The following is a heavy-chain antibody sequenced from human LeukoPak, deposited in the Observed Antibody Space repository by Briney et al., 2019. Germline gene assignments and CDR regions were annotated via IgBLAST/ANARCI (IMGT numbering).Heavy chain of an antibody. CDR2: INPSGSST. D-gene: IGHD3-10*01. J-gene: IGHJ6*03. CDR3: ASALTGVLWFGESSDYYYMDV. V-gene: IGHV1-46*01. Sequence: ASVKVSCKASGGTFSSYAISWVRQAPGQGLEWMAIINPSGSSTNYAQKFQGRVTMTRDTSTNTVYMDLSSLRSEDTAVYYCASALTGVLWFGESSDYYYMDVWGKGTTVTVSS. CDR1: GGTFSSYA.